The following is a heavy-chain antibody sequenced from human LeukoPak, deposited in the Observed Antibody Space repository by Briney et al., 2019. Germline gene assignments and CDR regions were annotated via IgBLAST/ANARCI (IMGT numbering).Heavy chain of an antibody. J-gene: IGHJ4*02. Sequence: GGSLGLSCAASGFTFSSYSMNWFRQAPGKGREWVSSISSSSSYIYYADSVKGRFTISRDNAKNSLYLQMNSLRAEDTAVYYCARDSVGSWGYYWGQGTLVTVSS. CDR1: GFTFSSYS. CDR2: ISSSSSYI. D-gene: IGHD6-13*01. CDR3: ARDSVGSWGYY. V-gene: IGHV3-21*01.